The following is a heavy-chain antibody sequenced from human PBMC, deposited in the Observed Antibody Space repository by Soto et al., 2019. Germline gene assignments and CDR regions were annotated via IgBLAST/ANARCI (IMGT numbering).Heavy chain of an antibody. D-gene: IGHD3-10*01. V-gene: IGHV3-23*01. CDR3: AKERLARGIDY. Sequence: EVQLLDSGGGLVQPGGSLRLSCAASGFTFSNYAMSWVRQAPGKGLDWVSTISGAGSNTYYADSVKGRFSISRDNSKNMAYLEIKILAAEDTAVYYCAKERLARGIDYWGQGTLVTVSS. CDR2: ISGAGSNT. J-gene: IGHJ4*02. CDR1: GFTFSNYA.